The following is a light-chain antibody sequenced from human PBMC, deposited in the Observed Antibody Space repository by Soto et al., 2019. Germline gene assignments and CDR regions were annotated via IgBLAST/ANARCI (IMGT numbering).Light chain of an antibody. CDR1: QTVLYSSNY. CDR3: QQYYTTPVT. J-gene: IGKJ1*01. V-gene: IGKV4-1*01. Sequence: DIVMTQSPDSLAVSLGERATINCKSSQTVLYSSNYLAWYQQKPGQPPKLLIYWASTRESGVPDRFSSSGSGTDFTLTISSLQAEDVAVYYCQQYYTTPVTFGQGTKVEI. CDR2: WAS.